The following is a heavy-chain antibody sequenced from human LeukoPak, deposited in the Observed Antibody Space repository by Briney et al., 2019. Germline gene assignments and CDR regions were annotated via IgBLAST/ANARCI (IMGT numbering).Heavy chain of an antibody. D-gene: IGHD3-10*01. J-gene: IGHJ4*02. Sequence: GASVKVSCKASGYTFTGYYMHWVRQAPGQGLEWMGWINPNSGGTNYAQKFQGRVTMTRDTSISTAYMELSSLRSEDTAVYYCARRTGPESYYGSGSYRYYFDYWGQGTLVTVSS. CDR2: INPNSGGT. V-gene: IGHV1-2*02. CDR3: ARRTGPESYYGSGSYRYYFDY. CDR1: GYTFTGYY.